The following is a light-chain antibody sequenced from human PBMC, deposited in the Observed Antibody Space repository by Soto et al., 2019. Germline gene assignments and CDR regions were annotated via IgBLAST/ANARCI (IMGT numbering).Light chain of an antibody. CDR1: QGVNSY. J-gene: IGKJ4*02. Sequence: DIQLTQSPSFLSASVGDRVTVTCRASQGVNSYLAWYQQKPGKDPQLLIFTASTMESGVPSRFSGSGSGTEFTLTITSLQPEDFAAYYCQQHYTYPRTFGGGTKVEIK. CDR3: QQHYTYPRT. CDR2: TAS. V-gene: IGKV1-9*01.